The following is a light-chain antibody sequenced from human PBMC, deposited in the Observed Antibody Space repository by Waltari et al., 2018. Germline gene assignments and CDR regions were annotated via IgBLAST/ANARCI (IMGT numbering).Light chain of an antibody. Sequence: EMVLTPSPGTLSLSPGETATLSCRASQRISRYLAWYQQKPGQAPRLLIYAAASRATGIPDVFSGSGSGTGFSLTISRLEPEDLAVYDCQNHEMLPAMFGQGTKVEIK. CDR1: QRISRY. J-gene: IGKJ1*01. CDR3: QNHEMLPAM. CDR2: AAA. V-gene: IGKV3-20*01.